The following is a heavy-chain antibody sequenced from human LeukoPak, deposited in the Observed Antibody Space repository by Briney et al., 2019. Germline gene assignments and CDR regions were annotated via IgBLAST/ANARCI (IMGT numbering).Heavy chain of an antibody. D-gene: IGHD3-10*01. CDR2: ISAYNGNT. V-gene: IGHV1-18*01. CDR3: ARTMVRGVIINSPPDY. J-gene: IGHJ4*02. CDR1: GYTFTSYG. Sequence: ASVKVSCKASGYTFTSYGISWVRQAPGQGLEWMGWISAYNGNTNYAQKLQGRVTMTTDTSTSTAYMELRSLRSDDTAVYYCARTMVRGVIINSPPDYWGQGTLVTVSS.